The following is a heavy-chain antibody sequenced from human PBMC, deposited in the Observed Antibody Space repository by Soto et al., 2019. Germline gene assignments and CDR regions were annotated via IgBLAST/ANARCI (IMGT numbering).Heavy chain of an antibody. D-gene: IGHD6-6*01. V-gene: IGHV1-18*04. CDR1: GYTFTSYG. CDR3: ARDSTEYSSSSWFDP. Sequence: ASVKVSCKASGYTFTSYGISWLRQSPGQGLEWMGWISAYNGNTNYAQKLQGRVTMTTDTSTSTAYMELRSLRSDDTAVYYCARDSTEYSSSSWFDPWGQGTLVTVSS. J-gene: IGHJ5*02. CDR2: ISAYNGNT.